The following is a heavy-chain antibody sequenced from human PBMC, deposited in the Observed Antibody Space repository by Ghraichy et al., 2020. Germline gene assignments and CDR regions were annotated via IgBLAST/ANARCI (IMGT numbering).Heavy chain of an antibody. V-gene: IGHV3-15*01. CDR3: TTDSLRRRDGRTIAGIVTRPDYYYYYYGMDV. CDR1: AFTVSDSC. J-gene: IGHJ6*02. CDR2: IKSKTDGGTT. Sequence: GQSLNISCAASAFTVSDSCMSWVRQAPGKGLEWLGRIKSKTDGGTTDYAAPVKGRFIISRDESDNTLHLQMHGLKTEDTAVYYCTTDSLRRRDGRTIAGIVTRPDYYYYYYGMDVWGQGTTVTVSS. D-gene: IGHD3-3*01.